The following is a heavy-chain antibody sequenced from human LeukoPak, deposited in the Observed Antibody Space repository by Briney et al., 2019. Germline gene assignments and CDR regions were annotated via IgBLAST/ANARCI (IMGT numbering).Heavy chain of an antibody. Sequence: SGTLSLTRAVSGGSISSSNWWSWVRQPPGKGLEWIGEIYHSGSTNYNPSLKSRVTISVDKSKNQFSLKLSSVTAADTAVYYCASFDSGYDFWAFDIWGQGTMVTVSS. D-gene: IGHD5-12*01. CDR3: ASFDSGYDFWAFDI. CDR2: IYHSGST. CDR1: GGSISSSNW. J-gene: IGHJ3*02. V-gene: IGHV4-4*02.